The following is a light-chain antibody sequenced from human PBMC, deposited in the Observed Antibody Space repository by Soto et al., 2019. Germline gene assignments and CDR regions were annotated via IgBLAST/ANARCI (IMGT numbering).Light chain of an antibody. Sequence: DIQMTQSPSTLSASVGDRLTITCRASQSISTWLAWYQQKPGKAPKLLIYKASSLEGGVPSRFGGSGSGTLFNITISSLHPDDFATYYCQQYNTYPLTFGGGTTVDIK. CDR3: QQYNTYPLT. CDR2: KAS. J-gene: IGKJ4*01. CDR1: QSISTW. V-gene: IGKV1-5*03.